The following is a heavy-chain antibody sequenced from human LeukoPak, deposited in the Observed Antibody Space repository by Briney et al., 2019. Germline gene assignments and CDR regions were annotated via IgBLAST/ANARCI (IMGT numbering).Heavy chain of an antibody. J-gene: IGHJ4*02. Sequence: GGSLRLSCAASGFTFSSYTMSWVRQAPGKGLEWVSAISGSGGSTYYADSVKGRFTISRDNSKNTLYLQMNSLRAEDTAVYYCAKDPIGAYGSGSYYSSSNWGQGTLVTVSS. D-gene: IGHD3-10*01. CDR2: ISGSGGST. CDR1: GFTFSSYT. CDR3: AKDPIGAYGSGSYYSSSN. V-gene: IGHV3-23*01.